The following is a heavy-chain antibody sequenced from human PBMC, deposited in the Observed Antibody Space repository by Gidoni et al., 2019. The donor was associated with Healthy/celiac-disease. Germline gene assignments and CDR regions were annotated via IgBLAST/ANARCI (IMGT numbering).Heavy chain of an antibody. CDR1: GFTFSSYW. CDR3: DIRFLEWDDAFDI. CDR2: IKQDGSEK. D-gene: IGHD3-3*01. J-gene: IGHJ3*02. Sequence: EVQLVESGGGLVQPGGSLRLSCAASGFTFSSYWMSWVRQAPGKGLEWVANIKQDGSEKYYVDSVKGRFTISRDNAKNSLYLQMNSLRAEDTAVYYCDIRFLEWDDAFDIWGQGTMVTVSS. V-gene: IGHV3-7*03.